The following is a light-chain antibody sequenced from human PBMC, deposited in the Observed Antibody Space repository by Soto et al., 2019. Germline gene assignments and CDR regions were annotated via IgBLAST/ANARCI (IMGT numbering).Light chain of an antibody. J-gene: IGKJ3*01. V-gene: IGKV1-27*01. CDR1: QGIRNY. CDR2: AAS. Sequence: DIQMTQSPTSLSASVGDRVTITCRESQGIRNYVAWYQQIPGKAPKLLIYAASTLQSGVPSRFSGSGSGTDFTLTINGLHPEDVATYSCQKYSSVPVFGPGTKVEIK. CDR3: QKYSSVPV.